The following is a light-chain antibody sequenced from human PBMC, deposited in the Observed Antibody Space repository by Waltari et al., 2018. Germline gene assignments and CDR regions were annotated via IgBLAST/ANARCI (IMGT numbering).Light chain of an antibody. V-gene: IGLV1-44*01. CDR1: NSHIGGNS. CDR3: AVWDDSLGGV. CDR2: NDN. J-gene: IGLJ3*02. Sequence: QSVLTQPPSVSGTPGQRVTISCSGSNSHIGGNSVNWYQQLPGTAPKLLIYNDNPGPSGVPDRFSASKSGTSASLAITGLQSEDDAYYYCAVWDDSLGGVFGGGTKLTVL.